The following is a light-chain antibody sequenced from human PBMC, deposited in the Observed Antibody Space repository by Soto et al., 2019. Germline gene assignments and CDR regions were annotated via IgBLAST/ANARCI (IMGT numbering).Light chain of an antibody. CDR1: SGHSSYA. J-gene: IGLJ2*01. CDR3: QTWGTGIVI. V-gene: IGLV4-69*02. CDR2: INSDGTH. Sequence: QLVLTQSPSASASLGASVKLTCTLSSGHSSYAIAWHQQQSEKGPRYLMKINSDGTHYKGDGIPDRFSGSSSGAERYLTISSLQSEDEADYYCQTWGTGIVIFGGGTKLTVL.